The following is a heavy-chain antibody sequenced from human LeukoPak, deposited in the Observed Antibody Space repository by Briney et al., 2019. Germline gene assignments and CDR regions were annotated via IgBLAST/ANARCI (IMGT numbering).Heavy chain of an antibody. CDR1: SGSISSYY. V-gene: IGHV4-59*12. D-gene: IGHD3-10*01. CDR2: IYYSGSA. Sequence: SETLSLTCTVSSGSISSYYWSWIRQPPGKGLEWIGYIYYSGSANYNPSLKSRVTISVDKSKNQFSLKLSSVTAADTAVYYCASSGLLWGQGTLVTVSS. CDR3: ASSGLL. J-gene: IGHJ4*02.